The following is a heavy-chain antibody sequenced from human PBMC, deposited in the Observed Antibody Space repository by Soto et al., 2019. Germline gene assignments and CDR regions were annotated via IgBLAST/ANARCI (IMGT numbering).Heavy chain of an antibody. D-gene: IGHD3-22*01. V-gene: IGHV6-1*01. CDR3: ARDRAYYYDSSGYYHDAFDI. CDR2: TYYRSKWYN. Sequence: PSQTLSLTCAISGDSVSSNSAAWNWIRQSPSRGLEWLGRTYYRSKWYNDYAVSVKSRITINPDTSKNQFSLQLNSVTPEDTAVYYCARDRAYYYDSSGYYHDAFDIWGQGTRSPSPQ. CDR1: GDSVSSNSAA. J-gene: IGHJ3*02.